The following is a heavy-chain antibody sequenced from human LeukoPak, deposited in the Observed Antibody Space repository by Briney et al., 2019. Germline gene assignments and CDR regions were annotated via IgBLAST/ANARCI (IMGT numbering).Heavy chain of an antibody. Sequence: GGSLRLSCAASGFPFSTYAMYWVRQAPGKGLEWVAVISYDGSNKYYAESGKGRFTISRDNSKNTVYLQMNGLRAEDTAVYYCAKRQPQGSGSYLNYFDYWGQGTLVTVSS. CDR2: ISYDGSNK. J-gene: IGHJ4*02. CDR1: GFPFSTYA. V-gene: IGHV3-30-3*02. CDR3: AKRQPQGSGSYLNYFDY. D-gene: IGHD3-10*01.